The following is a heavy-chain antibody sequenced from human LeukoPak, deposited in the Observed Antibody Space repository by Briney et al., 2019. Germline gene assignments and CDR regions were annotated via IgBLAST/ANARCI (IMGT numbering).Heavy chain of an antibody. CDR3: ATTRVDTAMAAEYFQH. CDR2: ISAYNGNT. D-gene: IGHD5-18*01. Sequence: ASVKVSCKASDYTFTSYGISWVRQAPGQGLEWMGWISAYNGNTNYAQKLQGRVTMTTDTSTSTAYMELRSLRSDDTAVYYCATTRVDTAMAAEYFQHWGQGTLVTVSS. CDR1: DYTFTSYG. J-gene: IGHJ1*01. V-gene: IGHV1-18*01.